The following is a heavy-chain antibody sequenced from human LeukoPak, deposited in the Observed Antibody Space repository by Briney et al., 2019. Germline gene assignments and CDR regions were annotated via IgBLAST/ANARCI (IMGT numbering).Heavy chain of an antibody. Sequence: PGGSLRLSCAASRFTFSDYYMSWIRQAPGKGLEWVSYISSSGSTIYYADSVKGRFTISRDNAKNSLYLQMNSLRAEDTAVYYCARALGPTEWELLFYFDYWGQGTLVTVSS. D-gene: IGHD1-26*01. CDR1: RFTFSDYY. J-gene: IGHJ4*02. CDR3: ARALGPTEWELLFYFDY. CDR2: ISSSGSTI. V-gene: IGHV3-11*01.